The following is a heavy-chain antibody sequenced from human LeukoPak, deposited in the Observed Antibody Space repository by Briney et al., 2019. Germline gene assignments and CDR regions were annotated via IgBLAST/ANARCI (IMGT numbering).Heavy chain of an antibody. Sequence: PGGSLRLSCAASGFTFSDYYMSWIRQAPGKGLEWVSYISSSGSTIYYADSVKGRFTISRDNAKNSLYLQMSSLRAEDTAVYYCARKDIVVVVAATHFWFDPWGQGTLVTVSS. CDR1: GFTFSDYY. CDR2: ISSSGSTI. CDR3: ARKDIVVVVAATHFWFDP. D-gene: IGHD2-15*01. V-gene: IGHV3-11*01. J-gene: IGHJ5*02.